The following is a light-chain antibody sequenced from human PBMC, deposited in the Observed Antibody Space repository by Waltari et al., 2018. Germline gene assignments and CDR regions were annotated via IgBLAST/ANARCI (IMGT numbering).Light chain of an antibody. CDR3: QQANTFPYT. CDR2: AAS. J-gene: IGKJ2*01. V-gene: IGKV1D-12*01. Sequence: DIQMTQSPSSVSASIGDRVTITCRASQGIASWLAWYQQKPGKAPKVVIYAASRLRSGGPSRFSGSFSVTNFTLMITNLQPEDFATYYCQQANTFPYTFGQGTKLEIK. CDR1: QGIASW.